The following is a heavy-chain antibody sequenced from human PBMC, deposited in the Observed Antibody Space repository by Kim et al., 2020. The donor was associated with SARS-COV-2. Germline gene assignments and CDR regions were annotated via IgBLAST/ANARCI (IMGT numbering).Heavy chain of an antibody. D-gene: IGHD3-22*01. CDR3: ARGRINYFDSSGSPFDP. CDR1: GYSFTSYW. J-gene: IGHJ5*02. CDR2: IYPDDSDT. V-gene: IGHV5-51*01. Sequence: GESLKISCKGSGYSFTSYWIGWVRQMPGKGLEWMGIIYPDDSDTRYSPSFQGQVTISADKSISTAYLQWSSLKASDTAIYYCARGRINYFDSSGSPFDPWGQGTVVTVSS.